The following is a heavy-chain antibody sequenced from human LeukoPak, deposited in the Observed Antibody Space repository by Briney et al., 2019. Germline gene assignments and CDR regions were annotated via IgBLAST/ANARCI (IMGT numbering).Heavy chain of an antibody. J-gene: IGHJ4*02. V-gene: IGHV3-33*01. CDR2: IWYDGSKK. D-gene: IGHD6-19*01. CDR1: GLTFSSYG. CDR3: AREDGYSSGWAHRNRGYFVY. Sequence: PGRSLRLSCAASGLTFSSYGMHWVRQAPGKGLEWVADIWYDGSKKYYADSVKGRFTISRDNSKNTLYLQMNSLRAEDTAVYYCAREDGYSSGWAHRNRGYFVYWGQGTLVTVSS.